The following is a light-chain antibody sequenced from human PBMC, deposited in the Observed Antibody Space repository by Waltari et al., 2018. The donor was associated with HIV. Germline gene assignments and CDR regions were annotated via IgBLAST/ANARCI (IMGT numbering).Light chain of an antibody. CDR2: DDF. Sequence: SYVLTQPSSVSLAPGKTVTITCGGDNLGGTRVHWYQQKPGQAPLLVISDDFDRPSGIPERFSGSKSETTATLTISGVEAGDEADYYCQVWDITSDRVVFGGGTHLTVL. CDR1: NLGGTR. CDR3: QVWDITSDRVV. V-gene: IGLV3-21*04. J-gene: IGLJ2*01.